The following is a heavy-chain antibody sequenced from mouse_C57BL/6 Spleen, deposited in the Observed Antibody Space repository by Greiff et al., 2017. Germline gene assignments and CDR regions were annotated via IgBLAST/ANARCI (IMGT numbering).Heavy chain of an antibody. D-gene: IGHD1-1*01. J-gene: IGHJ1*03. Sequence: QVQLKQSGAELVKPGASVKISCKASGYAFRSYWMNWVKQRPGKGLEWIGQIYPGDGDTNYNGKFKGKATLTADKSSSTAYMQLSSLTSEDSAVYFCARSDGSSGYFDVWGTGTTVTVSS. V-gene: IGHV1-80*01. CDR3: ARSDGSSGYFDV. CDR2: IYPGDGDT. CDR1: GYAFRSYW.